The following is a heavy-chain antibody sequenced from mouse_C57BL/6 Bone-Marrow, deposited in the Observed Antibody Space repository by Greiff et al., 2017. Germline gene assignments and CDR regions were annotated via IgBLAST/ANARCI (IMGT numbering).Heavy chain of an antibody. D-gene: IGHD1-1*01. CDR2: IYPGGGYT. Sequence: QVQLQQSGAELVRPGTSVKMSCKASGYTFTNYWIGWAKQRPGHGLEWIGDIYPGGGYTNYNEKFKGKVTLTADKSSSTAYMQFSSLTSEDSAIYYCARRDYGTLFAYWGQGTLVTVSA. V-gene: IGHV1-63*01. CDR1: GYTFTNYW. J-gene: IGHJ3*01. CDR3: ARRDYGTLFAY.